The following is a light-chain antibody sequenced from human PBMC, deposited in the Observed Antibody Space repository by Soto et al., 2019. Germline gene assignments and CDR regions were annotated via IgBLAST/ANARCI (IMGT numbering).Light chain of an antibody. CDR2: EGS. CDR3: CSYAGSSYVV. Sequence: QSVLTQPASVSGSPGQSITISCTGTSSDVGSYNLVSWYQQHPGKAPKLMIYEGSKRPSGVSNRFSGSKSGNTASLTISGLQAEDEADYYCCSYAGSSYVVFGGGTKSPS. CDR1: SSDVGSYNL. J-gene: IGLJ2*01. V-gene: IGLV2-23*01.